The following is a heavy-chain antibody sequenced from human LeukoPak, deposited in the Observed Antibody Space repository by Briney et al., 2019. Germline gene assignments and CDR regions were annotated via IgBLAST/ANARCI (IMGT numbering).Heavy chain of an antibody. CDR1: GYTFTSYG. Sequence: ASVKVSCKASGYTFTSYGISWVRQAPGQGLEWMGWISAYNGNTNYAQKLQGRVTMTTDTSTSTAYMELRSLRSDDTAVYYCARESYCSGGSCSPDYWGQGTLVTVSS. V-gene: IGHV1-18*01. CDR2: ISAYNGNT. CDR3: ARESYCSGGSCSPDY. D-gene: IGHD2-15*01. J-gene: IGHJ4*02.